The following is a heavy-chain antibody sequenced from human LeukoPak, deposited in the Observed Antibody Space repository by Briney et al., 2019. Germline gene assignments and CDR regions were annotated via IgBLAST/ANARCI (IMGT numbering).Heavy chain of an antibody. J-gene: IGHJ5*02. CDR3: ARSVRSSWSQDNWFDP. D-gene: IGHD6-13*01. CDR1: GGSFSGYY. V-gene: IGHV4-34*01. Sequence: SETLSLTCAVYGGSFSGYYWSWIRQPPGKGLEWIGEINHSGSTNYNPSLKSRGTISVDTSKNQFSLKLSSVTAADTAVYYCARSVRSSWSQDNWFDPWGQGTLVTVSS. CDR2: INHSGST.